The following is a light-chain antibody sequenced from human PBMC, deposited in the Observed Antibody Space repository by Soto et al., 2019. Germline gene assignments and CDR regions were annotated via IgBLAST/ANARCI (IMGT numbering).Light chain of an antibody. Sequence: EIVLTQSPGTLSLSPGERATLSYRASQSVTSNYLAWYQQKPGQAPRLLVYGASSRATGISDRFSGSGSGTDFTLTISRLEPEDFAVYYCQHYVSPPITFGQGTRLEIK. CDR1: QSVTSNY. V-gene: IGKV3-20*01. CDR3: QHYVSPPIT. CDR2: GAS. J-gene: IGKJ5*01.